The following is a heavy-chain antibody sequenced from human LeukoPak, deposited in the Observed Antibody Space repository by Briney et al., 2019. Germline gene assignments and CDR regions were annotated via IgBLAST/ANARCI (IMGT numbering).Heavy chain of an antibody. CDR2: TYYRSKWYN. J-gene: IGHJ4*02. D-gene: IGHD1-1*01. CDR3: ARMYRGYFDF. Sequence: SQTLSLTCAISGDSVYSNSAAWTWIRQSPSRGLEWLGRTYYRSKWYNDYAASVKSRITLSPDTSKNQFSLQLNSVTPEDTAVYYCARMYRGYFDFWAQGTLVTVSS. V-gene: IGHV6-1*01. CDR1: GDSVYSNSAA.